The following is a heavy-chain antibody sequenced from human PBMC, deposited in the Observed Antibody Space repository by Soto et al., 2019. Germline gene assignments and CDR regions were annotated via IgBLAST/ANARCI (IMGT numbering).Heavy chain of an antibody. CDR3: ARGNYDYVWGSYNSPNFDY. CDR1: GGSISSGDYY. Sequence: PSETLSLTCTVSGGSISSGDYYWSWIRQPPGKGLEWIGYIYYSGSTYYNLSLKSRVTISVDTSKNQFSLKLSSVTAADTAVYYCARGNYDYVWGSYNSPNFDYWGQGTLVTVSS. J-gene: IGHJ4*02. D-gene: IGHD3-16*01. V-gene: IGHV4-30-4*01. CDR2: IYYSGST.